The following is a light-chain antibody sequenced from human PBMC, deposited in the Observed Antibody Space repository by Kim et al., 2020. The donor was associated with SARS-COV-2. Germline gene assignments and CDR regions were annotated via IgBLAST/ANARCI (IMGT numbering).Light chain of an antibody. V-gene: IGLV3-19*01. CDR1: SLRTSY. CDR2: GQN. CDR3: NSRDTSDNQWV. J-gene: IGLJ3*02. Sequence: SSELTQDPAVSVALGQTVTINCQGDSLRTSYASWYQLKPRQAPLPVLFGQNHRPSGIPARFSGSNSGNRSSLTITGAQAEDEADYYCNSRDTSDNQWVFGGGTKVTVL.